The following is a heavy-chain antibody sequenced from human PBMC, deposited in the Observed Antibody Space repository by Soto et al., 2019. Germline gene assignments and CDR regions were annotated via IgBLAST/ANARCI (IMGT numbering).Heavy chain of an antibody. CDR2: IIPIFGTA. V-gene: IGHV1-69*13. CDR3: ASLYSGYDHDAFDI. Sequence: ASVKVSCKASGGTFSSYAISWVRQARGQGLEWMGGIIPIFGTANYAQKFQGRVTITADESTSTAYVELSSLRSEDTAVYYCASLYSGYDHDAFDIWGQGTMVTVSS. CDR1: GGTFSSYA. D-gene: IGHD5-12*01. J-gene: IGHJ3*02.